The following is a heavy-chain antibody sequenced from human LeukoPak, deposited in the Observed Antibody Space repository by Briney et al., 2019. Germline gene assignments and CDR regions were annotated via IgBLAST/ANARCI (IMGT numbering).Heavy chain of an antibody. CDR2: VSYDGTNK. D-gene: IGHD4-17*01. V-gene: IGHV3-30-3*01. Sequence: GGSLRLSCAASGFTISAYAMHWVRQAPDRGLEWVAVVSYDGTNKYYADSVKGRFTISRDMSKNTVYLQMNSLRPEDTAVYSCARTPMSYGDYRGWFDPWGQGTQVTVSS. CDR1: GFTISAYA. J-gene: IGHJ5*02. CDR3: ARTPMSYGDYRGWFDP.